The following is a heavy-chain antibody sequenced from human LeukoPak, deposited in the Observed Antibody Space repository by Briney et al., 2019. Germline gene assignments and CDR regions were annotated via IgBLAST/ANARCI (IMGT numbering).Heavy chain of an antibody. J-gene: IGHJ5*02. CDR1: GGTFSSYA. CDR2: IIPIFGTA. CDR3: ARERAGHNWFDP. D-gene: IGHD6-13*01. Sequence: SVKVSCKASGGTFSSYAISWVRQAPGQGLEWMGRIIPIFGTANYAQKLQGRVTITTDESTSTAYMELSSLRSEDTAVYYCARERAGHNWFDPWGQGTLVTVSS. V-gene: IGHV1-69*05.